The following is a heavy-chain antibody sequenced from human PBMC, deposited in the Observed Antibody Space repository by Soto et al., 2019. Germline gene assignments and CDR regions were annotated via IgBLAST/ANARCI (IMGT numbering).Heavy chain of an antibody. Sequence: QVQLQESGPGLVKPSQTLSLTCTVSGGSISSGDYYWRWIRQPPGKGLEWLGYIHYGGSTYYNPSLKSRVTISVDTSKNQFSLKLSSVTAADTAVYYCSRRGGGVPELYFDYWGQGTLVTVSS. CDR2: IHYGGST. J-gene: IGHJ4*02. D-gene: IGHD2-15*01. CDR3: SRRGGGVPELYFDY. CDR1: GGSISSGDYY. V-gene: IGHV4-30-4*01.